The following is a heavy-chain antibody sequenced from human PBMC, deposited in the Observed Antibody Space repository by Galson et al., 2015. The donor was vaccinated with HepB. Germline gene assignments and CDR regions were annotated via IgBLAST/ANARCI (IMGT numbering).Heavy chain of an antibody. J-gene: IGHJ4*02. CDR2: ITQDGSEK. CDR1: GFTFSTYW. V-gene: IGHV3-7*03. CDR3: AGDGDVETHSLDDY. Sequence: SLRLSCAASGFTFSTYWMRWVRQAPGKGLEWVANITQDGSEKFYADSVKGRFTISRDNASNSLYLQMNSLRAEDTAVYFCAGDGDVETHSLDDYWGQGTLVTVSS. D-gene: IGHD7-27*01.